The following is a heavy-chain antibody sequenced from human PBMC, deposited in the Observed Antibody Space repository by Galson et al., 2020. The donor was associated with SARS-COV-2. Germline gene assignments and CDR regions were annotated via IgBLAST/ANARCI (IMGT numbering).Heavy chain of an antibody. CDR3: AKDISHGYDYVWGSYPDY. V-gene: IGHV3-9*01. CDR2: ISWNSGSI. CDR1: GFTFDDYA. J-gene: IGHJ4*02. Sequence: SLKISCAASGFTFDDYAMHWVRQAPGKGLEWVSGISWNSGSIGYADSVKGRFTISRDNAKNSLYLQMNSLRAEDTALYYCAKDISHGYDYVWGSYPDYWGQGTLVTVSS. D-gene: IGHD3-16*01.